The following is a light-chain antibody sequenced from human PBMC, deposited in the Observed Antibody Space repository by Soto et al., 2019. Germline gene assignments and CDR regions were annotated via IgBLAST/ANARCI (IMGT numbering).Light chain of an antibody. J-gene: IGLJ1*01. Sequence: QSVLTQPASVSGSPGQSIASCCTGASSDVGGYTYVSWYQQHPGKAPKLMIYDVSSRPSGASDRFSGSKSGNTASLTISGLQSEDEADYYCSSYTSTHSYVFGTGTKVTVL. CDR1: SSDVGGYTY. V-gene: IGLV2-14*01. CDR3: SSYTSTHSYV. CDR2: DVS.